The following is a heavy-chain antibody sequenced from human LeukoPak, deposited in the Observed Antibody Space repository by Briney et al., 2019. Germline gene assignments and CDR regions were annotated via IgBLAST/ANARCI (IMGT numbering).Heavy chain of an antibody. CDR3: SRVGYYDSSGYRGIFDY. J-gene: IGHJ4*02. D-gene: IGHD3-22*01. V-gene: IGHV1-18*01. CDR2: ISAYNGNT. CDR1: GHTFTSYG. Sequence: ASVKVSCKASGHTFTSYGISWVRQAPGQGLEWMGWISAYNGNTNYAQKLQGRVTMTTDTSTSTAYMELRSLRYDDTAVYYCSRVGYYDSSGYRGIFDYWGQGTLVTVSS.